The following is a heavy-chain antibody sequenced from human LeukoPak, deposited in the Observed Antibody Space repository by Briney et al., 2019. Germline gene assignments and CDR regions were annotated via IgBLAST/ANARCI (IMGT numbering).Heavy chain of an antibody. Sequence: QPGGSLRLSCAASGFTFSSYAMSWVRQAPGKGLEWVSAISGSGGSTYYADSVKGRFTISRDNSKNTLYLQMNSLRAEDTAVYYCAKGTPSYCSGGSCYSDYFDYWGQGTLVTVSS. CDR1: GFTFSSYA. V-gene: IGHV3-23*01. J-gene: IGHJ4*02. CDR3: AKGTPSYCSGGSCYSDYFDY. CDR2: ISGSGGST. D-gene: IGHD2-15*01.